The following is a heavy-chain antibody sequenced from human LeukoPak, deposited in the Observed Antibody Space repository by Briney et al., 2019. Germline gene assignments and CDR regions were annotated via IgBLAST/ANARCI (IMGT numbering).Heavy chain of an antibody. CDR3: VRGGRGDSYGLFES. Sequence: GGSLRLSCAASGFTFSSYGMHWVRQAPGKGLVWVSRINGGGSTTNYADSVKGRFTISRDNAKNTLYLQMNTLRAEETAVYYCVRGGRGDSYGLFESWGQGTLVTVSS. D-gene: IGHD5-18*01. V-gene: IGHV3-74*01. CDR1: GFTFSSYG. CDR2: INGGGSTT. J-gene: IGHJ4*02.